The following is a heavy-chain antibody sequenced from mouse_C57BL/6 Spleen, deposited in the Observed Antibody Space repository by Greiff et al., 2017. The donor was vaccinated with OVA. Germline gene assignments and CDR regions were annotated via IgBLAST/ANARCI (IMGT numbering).Heavy chain of an antibody. Sequence: EVKLVESGGDLVKPGGSLKLSCAASGFTFSSYGMSWVRQTPDKRLEWVATISSGGSYTYYTDSVKGRFTISRDNAKNTLYLQMSSLKSEDTAMYYCARLTTVVDFDYWGQGTTLTVSS. V-gene: IGHV5-6*02. J-gene: IGHJ2*01. CDR3: ARLTTVVDFDY. CDR2: ISSGGSYT. CDR1: GFTFSSYG. D-gene: IGHD1-1*01.